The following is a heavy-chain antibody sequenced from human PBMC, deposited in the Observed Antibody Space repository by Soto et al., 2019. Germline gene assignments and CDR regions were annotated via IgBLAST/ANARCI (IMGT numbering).Heavy chain of an antibody. D-gene: IGHD3-3*01. CDR1: GYTFTSYG. V-gene: IGHV1-18*01. CDR2: ISAYNGNT. J-gene: IGHJ5*02. Sequence: ASVKVSCKASGYTFTSYGISWVRQAPGQGLEWMGWISAYNGNTNYAQKLQGRVTMTTDTSTSTAYMELRSLRSDDTAVYYCARYSYEFWSGDSRRQEWFDPWGQGILVTVS. CDR3: ARYSYEFWSGDSRRQEWFDP.